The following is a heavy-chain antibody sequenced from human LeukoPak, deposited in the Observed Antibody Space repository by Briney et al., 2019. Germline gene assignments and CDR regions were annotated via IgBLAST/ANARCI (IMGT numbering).Heavy chain of an antibody. CDR2: IYTSGST. CDR3: AREPPRRNIVVVVAATVEAFDI. D-gene: IGHD2-15*01. V-gene: IGHV4-4*07. J-gene: IGHJ3*02. Sequence: PSETLSLTCTVSGGSISSYYWSWIRQPAGKGLEWIGRIYTSGSTNYNPSLKSRFTMSVDTSKNQFSLKLSSVTAADTAVYYCAREPPRRNIVVVVAATVEAFDIWGQGTMVTVSS. CDR1: GGSISSYY.